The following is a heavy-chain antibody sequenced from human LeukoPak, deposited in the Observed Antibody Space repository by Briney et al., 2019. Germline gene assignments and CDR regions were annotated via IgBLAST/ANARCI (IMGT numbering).Heavy chain of an antibody. D-gene: IGHD6-19*01. Sequence: GGSLRLSCAASGFTFSGYYMSWIRQAPGKGLEWVSYISSSSSYTNYADSVKGRFTISRDNAKNSLYLQMNSLRAEDTAVYYCARSLGSGWYVDYWGQGTLVTVSS. CDR1: GFTFSGYY. V-gene: IGHV3-11*06. CDR3: ARSLGSGWYVDY. J-gene: IGHJ4*02. CDR2: ISSSSSYT.